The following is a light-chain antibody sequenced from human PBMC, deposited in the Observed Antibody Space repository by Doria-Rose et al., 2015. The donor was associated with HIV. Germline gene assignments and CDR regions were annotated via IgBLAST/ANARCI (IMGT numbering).Light chain of an antibody. CDR2: KAS. Sequence: ASQSISSWLAWYQQKPGKAPKLLIYKASSLESGVPSRFSGSGSGTEFTLTISSLQPDDFATYYCQQYNSYTGFGQGTKLEIK. CDR1: QSISSW. V-gene: IGKV1-5*03. CDR3: QQYNSYTG. J-gene: IGKJ2*03.